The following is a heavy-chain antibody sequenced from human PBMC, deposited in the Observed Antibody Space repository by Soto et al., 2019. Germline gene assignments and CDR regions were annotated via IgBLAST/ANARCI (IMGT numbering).Heavy chain of an antibody. J-gene: IGHJ4*02. D-gene: IGHD3-16*01. V-gene: IGHV3-11*01. CDR2: ISSSGGTI. Sequence: VQLAESGGGLVKPGGSLRLSCAASGFIFSDYYMSWIRQAPGKGLEWVSYISSSGGTINYADSVKGRFTISRDNAKNSMYLQMNSLRAEDTAVYYCARVGARGYEYIWGSPRGLDYWGQGTLVTVSS. CDR1: GFIFSDYY. CDR3: ARVGARGYEYIWGSPRGLDY.